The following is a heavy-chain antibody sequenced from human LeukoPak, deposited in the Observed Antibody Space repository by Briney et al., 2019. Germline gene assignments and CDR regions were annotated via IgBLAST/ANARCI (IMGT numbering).Heavy chain of an antibody. CDR2: ISLDGSKK. CDR3: ARVGDIGSSIGYDF. J-gene: IGHJ4*02. D-gene: IGHD5-12*01. CDR1: GFTFSSFA. Sequence: QAGGSLRLSCAASGFTFSSFAMHWVRQAPDRGLEWMAVISLDGSKKYSADSVKGRFTISRDNSKNTLYLQMNSLRVEDTAVYYCARVGDIGSSIGYDFWGRGALVIVSS. V-gene: IGHV3-30*01.